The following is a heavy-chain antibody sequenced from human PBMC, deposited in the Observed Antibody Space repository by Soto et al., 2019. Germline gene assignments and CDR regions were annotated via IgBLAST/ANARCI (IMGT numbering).Heavy chain of an antibody. J-gene: IGHJ4*02. CDR1: GFTFSSYD. Sequence: EVQLAESGGGMVQPGGSLRLSCVASGFTFSSYDMHWVRQAPGKGLEYVSSISSNGCTTYYGNSVKGRFTISRDNSKNTLYLQIGSQRAEDMAVYYCVRRVSGNYDYWGQGTLVTVSS. CDR2: ISSNGCTT. CDR3: VRRVSGNYDY. V-gene: IGHV3-64*01. D-gene: IGHD1-7*01.